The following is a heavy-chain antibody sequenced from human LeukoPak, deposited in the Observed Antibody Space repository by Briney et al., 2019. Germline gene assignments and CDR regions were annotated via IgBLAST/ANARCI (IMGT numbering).Heavy chain of an antibody. J-gene: IGHJ4*02. V-gene: IGHV1-18*01. CDR2: ISAYNGNT. CDR1: GYTFTSYG. Sequence: GASVKVSCKASGYTFTSYGISWVRQAPGQGLEWMGWISAYNGNTHYAQRLQGRVTMTTDTSTSTVYMELRSLRSDDTAVYGCARGSPPRRNYDSRGYYSYYFDYWGQGTLVTVSS. CDR3: ARGSPPRRNYDSRGYYSYYFDY. D-gene: IGHD3-22*01.